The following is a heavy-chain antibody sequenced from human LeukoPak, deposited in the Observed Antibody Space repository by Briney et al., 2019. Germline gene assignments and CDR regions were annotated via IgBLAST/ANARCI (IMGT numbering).Heavy chain of an antibody. Sequence: TGGSLRLSCAASGFTFSNYGMHWVRQAPGTGLEWVAFIPYDGSTKSYADSVKGRFTISRDNSKNTLYLQMNSLRAEDTAVYYCAKTNTDLGKNWFDPWGQGTLVTVSS. D-gene: IGHD7-27*01. CDR3: AKTNTDLGKNWFDP. V-gene: IGHV3-30*02. CDR2: IPYDGSTK. J-gene: IGHJ5*02. CDR1: GFTFSNYG.